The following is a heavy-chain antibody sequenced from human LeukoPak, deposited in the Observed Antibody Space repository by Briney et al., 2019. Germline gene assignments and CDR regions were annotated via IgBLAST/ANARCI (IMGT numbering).Heavy chain of an antibody. D-gene: IGHD4-23*01. Sequence: PSETLSLTCTISGASISGSSYYWDWIRQPPGKGLEWIGGIYYSGSTYYNPSLKSRVTLYIDTSKNQFSLNLRSVTAADTAVYYCVTRRKSTLANWGQGTLVTASS. V-gene: IGHV4-39*01. CDR3: VTRRKSTLAN. CDR1: GASISGSSYY. CDR2: IYYSGST. J-gene: IGHJ4*02.